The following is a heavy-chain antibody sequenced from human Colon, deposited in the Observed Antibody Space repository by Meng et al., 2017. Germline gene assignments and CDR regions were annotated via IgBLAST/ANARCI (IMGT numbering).Heavy chain of an antibody. V-gene: IGHV4-61*01. D-gene: IGHD3-16*01. CDR3: ARDYWGSLDF. CDR1: GASVRSPCIQ. Sequence: QGQLRVAGPGLVRPSQTLSLLWAVSGASVRSPCIQWGGGRQPPGKGLEWIGYARIDYANTKYNPSLKSRVNVSLDTSKNQFSLNVRSVTAADTAVYYCARDYWGSLDFWGQGILVTVSS. CDR2: ARIDYANT. J-gene: IGHJ4*02.